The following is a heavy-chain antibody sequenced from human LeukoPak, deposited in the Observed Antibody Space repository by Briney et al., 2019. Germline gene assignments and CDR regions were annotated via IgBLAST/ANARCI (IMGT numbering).Heavy chain of an antibody. CDR1: GGSVSSGSYY. CDR2: IYYSGST. J-gene: IGHJ4*02. D-gene: IGHD3-22*01. CDR3: ARGGYGEYYYDSSGYYLFDY. V-gene: IGHV4-61*01. Sequence: KPSETLSLTCTVSGGSVSSGSYYWSWIRQPPGKGLEWIGYIYYSGSTNYNPSLKSRVTISVDTSKNQFSLKLSSATAADTAVYYCARGGYGEYYYDSSGYYLFDYWGQGTLVTVSS.